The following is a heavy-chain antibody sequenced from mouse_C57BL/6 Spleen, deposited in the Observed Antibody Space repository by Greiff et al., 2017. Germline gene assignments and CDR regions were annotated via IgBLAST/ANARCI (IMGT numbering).Heavy chain of an antibody. CDR2: IYPGDGDT. V-gene: IGHV1-80*01. Sequence: QVQLQQSGAELVKPGASVKISCKASGYAFSSYWMNWVKQRPGKGLEWIGQIYPGDGDTNYNGKFKGKATLTADKSSSTAYMQLSSLTSEDSAVYFCARSENYYGSSPYYYAMDYWGQGTSVTVSS. J-gene: IGHJ4*01. CDR3: ARSENYYGSSPYYYAMDY. CDR1: GYAFSSYW. D-gene: IGHD1-1*01.